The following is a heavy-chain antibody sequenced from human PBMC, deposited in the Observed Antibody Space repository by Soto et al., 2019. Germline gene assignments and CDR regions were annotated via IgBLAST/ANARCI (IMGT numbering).Heavy chain of an antibody. CDR2: ISYDGSNK. CDR3: ARDPGSSWLLYYFDY. D-gene: IGHD6-13*01. CDR1: GFPFSSYA. V-gene: IGHV3-30-3*01. J-gene: IGHJ4*02. Sequence: GGSLRLSCAASGFPFSSYAMHWVRQAPGKGLEWVAVISYDGSNKYYADSVKGRFTISRDNSKNTLYLQMNSLRAEDTAVYYCARDPGSSWLLYYFDYWGQGTLVTVSS.